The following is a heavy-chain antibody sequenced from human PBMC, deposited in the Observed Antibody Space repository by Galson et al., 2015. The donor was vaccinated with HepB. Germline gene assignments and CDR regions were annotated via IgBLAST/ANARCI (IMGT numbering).Heavy chain of an antibody. J-gene: IGHJ6*02. CDR1: GYSFTIYW. V-gene: IGHV5-51*01. Sequence: GAAAKKPGDTLKISCKGSGYSFTIYWIGWGRQIPGKSLEWMTIIYPGDSDTRYSPSFQSKVTTSTDKSISTAYLQWSSLKASDTAMYYCASWGPGYWSSTSCYRPYYYYGMDVWGQGTTVTVSS. CDR2: IYPGDSDT. CDR3: ASWGPGYWSSTSCYRPYYYYGMDV. D-gene: IGHD2-2*02.